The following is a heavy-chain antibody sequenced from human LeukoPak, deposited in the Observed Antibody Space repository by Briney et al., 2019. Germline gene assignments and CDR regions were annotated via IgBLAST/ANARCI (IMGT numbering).Heavy chain of an antibody. Sequence: GGSLRLSCAASGFTFSSYTMSWVRQAPGKGLEWVSSISGSGINTYYADSVKGRFTISRDNSKNTLYLQMNSLRADDTAVYYCARDSGSGPGARDAFDIWGQGTMVTVSS. CDR3: ARDSGSGPGARDAFDI. D-gene: IGHD3-10*01. CDR2: ISGSGINT. V-gene: IGHV3-23*01. J-gene: IGHJ3*02. CDR1: GFTFSSYT.